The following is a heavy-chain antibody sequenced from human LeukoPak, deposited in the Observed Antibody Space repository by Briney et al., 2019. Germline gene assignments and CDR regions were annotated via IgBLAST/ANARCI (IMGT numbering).Heavy chain of an antibody. CDR3: ARAVVGYNPNEKVKDY. CDR2: ISSSGSTI. CDR1: GFTFSSYA. J-gene: IGHJ4*02. Sequence: PGGSLRLSCAASGFTFSSYAMSWVRQAPGKGLEWVSYISSSGSTIYYADSVKGRFTISRDNAKNSLYLQMNSLRAEDTAVYYCARAVVGYNPNEKVKDYWGQGTLVTVSS. V-gene: IGHV3-11*01. D-gene: IGHD5-24*01.